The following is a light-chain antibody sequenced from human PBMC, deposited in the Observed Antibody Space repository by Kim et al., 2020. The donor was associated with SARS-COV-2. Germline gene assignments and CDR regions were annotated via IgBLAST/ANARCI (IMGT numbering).Light chain of an antibody. V-gene: IGLV2-23*02. CDR2: EVN. CDR1: SSNLGTFNL. CDR3: CSYAGDYI. J-gene: IGLJ1*01. Sequence: QSVLTQPASVSGSPGQSITISCTGTSSNLGTFNLVSWYQQHPGKAPKLIIYEVNKRPSGVSNRFSGSKSGNRASLTISGLQPEDEADYYCCSYAGDYIFGTGTKVTVL.